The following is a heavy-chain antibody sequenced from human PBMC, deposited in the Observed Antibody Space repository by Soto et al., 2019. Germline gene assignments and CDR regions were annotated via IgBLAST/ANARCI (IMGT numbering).Heavy chain of an antibody. J-gene: IGHJ5*02. CDR1: GGSISSGGYY. V-gene: IGHV4-31*03. D-gene: IGHD1-7*01. CDR3: ARDKTGTTYWFDP. Sequence: SETLSLTCTVSGGSISSGGYYWSWIRQHPGKGLEWIGYIYYSGSTYYNPSLKSRVTISVDTSKNQFSLKLSSVTAADTAVYYCARDKTGTTYWFDPWAQGTLVPVSS. CDR2: IYYSGST.